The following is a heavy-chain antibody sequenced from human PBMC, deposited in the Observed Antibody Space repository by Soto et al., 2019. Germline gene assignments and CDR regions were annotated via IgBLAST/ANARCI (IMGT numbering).Heavy chain of an antibody. CDR3: AKDSKDIVATAYFDY. Sequence: GGSLRLSCAASGFTFSSYGMHWVRQAPGKGLEWVAVISYDGSNKYYADSVKGRFTISRDNSKNTLYLQMNSLRAEDTAVYYCAKDSKDIVATAYFDYWGQGTLVTVSS. CDR1: GFTFSSYG. CDR2: ISYDGSNK. V-gene: IGHV3-30*18. J-gene: IGHJ4*02. D-gene: IGHD5-12*01.